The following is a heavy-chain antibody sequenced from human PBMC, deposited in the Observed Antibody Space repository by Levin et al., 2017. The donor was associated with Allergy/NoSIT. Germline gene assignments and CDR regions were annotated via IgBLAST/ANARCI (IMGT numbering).Heavy chain of an antibody. CDR3: ARVVPAARLNYYYGMDV. Sequence: RASETLSLTCAVYGGSFSGDYWSWIRQPPGKGLEWIGEINHSGSTNYNPSLKSRVTISVDTSKNQFSLKLSSVTAADTAVYYCARVVPAARLNYYYGMDVWGQGTTVTVSS. CDR1: GGSFSGDY. V-gene: IGHV4-34*01. D-gene: IGHD2-2*01. J-gene: IGHJ6*02. CDR2: INHSGST.